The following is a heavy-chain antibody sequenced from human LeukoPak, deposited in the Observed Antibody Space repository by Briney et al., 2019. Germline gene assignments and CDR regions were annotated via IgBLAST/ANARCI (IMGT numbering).Heavy chain of an antibody. V-gene: IGHV3-7*01. D-gene: IGHD2-21*01. CDR2: IKEDGEI. CDR1: GFTFSNYW. J-gene: IGHJ4*02. CDR3: ARGVGGADY. Sequence: GGSLRLACTASGFTFSNYWMSCVRQAPGKGLEWVATIKEDGEIYYVHSLKGRFTISRDNAKNSLYLQMNSLRAQDTAVYYCARGVGGADYWGQGTLVTVSS.